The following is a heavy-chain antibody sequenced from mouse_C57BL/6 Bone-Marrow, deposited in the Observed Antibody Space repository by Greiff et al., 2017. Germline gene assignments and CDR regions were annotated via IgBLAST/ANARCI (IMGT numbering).Heavy chain of an antibody. CDR3: ARSNYGNSWFAY. CDR1: GYPFTDYN. V-gene: IGHV1-22*01. D-gene: IGHD2-1*01. J-gene: IGHJ3*01. CDR2: INPNNGGT. Sequence: EVQLQQSGPELVKPGDSVKMTCKASGYPFTDYNMHWVKQSHGKSLEWIGDINPNNGGTSYNHKFKGKAPLTVNKYSSTAYMELRSLTSEDSAVYYCARSNYGNSWFAYWGQGTLVTVSA.